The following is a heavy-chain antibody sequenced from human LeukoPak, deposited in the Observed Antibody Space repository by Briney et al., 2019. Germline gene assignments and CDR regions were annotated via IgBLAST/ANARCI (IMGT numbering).Heavy chain of an antibody. D-gene: IGHD3-16*01. CDR2: INPNSGGT. Sequence: ASVKVSCKASGYTFTSYYMHWVRQAPGQGLEWMGWINPNSGGTNYAQKFQGRVTMTRDTSISTAYMELSRLRSDDTAVYYCARVPSLVEGYYYYYMDVWGKGTTVTVSS. V-gene: IGHV1-2*02. CDR3: ARVPSLVEGYYYYYMDV. CDR1: GYTFTSYY. J-gene: IGHJ6*03.